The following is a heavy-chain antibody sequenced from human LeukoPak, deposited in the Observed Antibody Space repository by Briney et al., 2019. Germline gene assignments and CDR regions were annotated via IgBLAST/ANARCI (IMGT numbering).Heavy chain of an antibody. V-gene: IGHV1-2*02. Sequence: ASVKVSCKASGYTFTGYYMHWVRQAPGQGLEWMGWFNPNSGGTNYAQKFQGRVTMTRDTSISTAYMELSRLRSDDTAVYYCAREAMMATVTTNNFDYWGQGTLVTVSS. CDR2: FNPNSGGT. J-gene: IGHJ4*02. CDR1: GYTFTGYY. CDR3: AREAMMATVTTNNFDY. D-gene: IGHD4-17*01.